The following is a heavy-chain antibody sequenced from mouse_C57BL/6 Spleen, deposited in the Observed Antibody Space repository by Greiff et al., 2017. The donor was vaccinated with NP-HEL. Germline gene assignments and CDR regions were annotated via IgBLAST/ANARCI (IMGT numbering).Heavy chain of an antibody. D-gene: IGHD1-1*01. CDR3: ATSTTEVAPLGY. CDR1: GYTFTSYW. V-gene: IGHV1-74*01. Sequence: QVQLQQPGAELVKPGASVTVSCKASGYTFTSYWMHWVKQRPGQGLEWIGRIHPSDSDTNYNQKFKGKATLTVDKSSSTAYMQLSSLTSEDSAVYYCATSTTEVAPLGYWGQGTTLTVSS. CDR2: IHPSDSDT. J-gene: IGHJ2*01.